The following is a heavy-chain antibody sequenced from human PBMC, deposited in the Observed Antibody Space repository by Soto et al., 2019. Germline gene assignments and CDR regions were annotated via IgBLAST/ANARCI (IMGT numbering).Heavy chain of an antibody. CDR1: GGSISSYY. Sequence: PSGTLSLTCTVSGGSISSYYWSWIRQPPGKGLEWIGYIYYSGSTNYNPSLKSRVTISVDTSKNQFSLKLSSVTAADTAVYYCARNPYRQHLGIPDWYFELWGRGTLVPVSS. V-gene: IGHV4-59*08. D-gene: IGHD6-13*01. CDR3: ARNPYRQHLGIPDWYFEL. CDR2: IYYSGST. J-gene: IGHJ2*01.